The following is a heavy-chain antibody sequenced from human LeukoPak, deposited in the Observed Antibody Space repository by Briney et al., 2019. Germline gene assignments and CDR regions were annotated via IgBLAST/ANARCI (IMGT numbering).Heavy chain of an antibody. CDR3: GRDPNGDYLSAFEI. J-gene: IGHJ3*02. CDR1: GFTISDYG. D-gene: IGHD4-17*01. Sequence: GGSLRLSCAASGFTISDYGLGWVRQAPGKGLEWVSGSRSGGANNFYADAVKGRFTISRDNSKNTLYLQMNSLRADDTAAYFCGRDPNGDYLSAFEIWGHGTTVIVSS. V-gene: IGHV3-23*01. CDR2: SRSGGANN.